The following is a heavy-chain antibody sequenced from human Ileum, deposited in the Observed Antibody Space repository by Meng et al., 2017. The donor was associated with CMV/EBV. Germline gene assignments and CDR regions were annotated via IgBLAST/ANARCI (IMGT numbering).Heavy chain of an antibody. Sequence: GGSLRLSCKGSGYSFTNYWIAWVRQLPGKGLEWMGIINPDDFEIRYSPSFQGQITVSADNSITTAYLQWSSVKASDTAMYYCARHYRGNNDYWGQGTLVTVSS. D-gene: IGHD1/OR15-1a*01. V-gene: IGHV5-51*01. J-gene: IGHJ4*02. CDR1: GYSFTNYW. CDR2: INPDDFEI. CDR3: ARHYRGNNDY.